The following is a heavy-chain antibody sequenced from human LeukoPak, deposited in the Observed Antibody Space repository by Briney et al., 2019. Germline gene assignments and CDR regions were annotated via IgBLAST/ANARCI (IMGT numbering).Heavy chain of an antibody. V-gene: IGHV4-4*07. D-gene: IGHD1-26*01. J-gene: IGHJ6*04. Sequence: PSETLSLACTVSGASINTYFWSWFRQPAGKGLEWIGRIHASGTTNYNPSLKSRVSMSIDVSKNQFSLRLNSVTAADTAVFYCARDIGSTVWGKGTTVIVSS. CDR2: IHASGTT. CDR1: GASINTYF. CDR3: ARDIGSTV.